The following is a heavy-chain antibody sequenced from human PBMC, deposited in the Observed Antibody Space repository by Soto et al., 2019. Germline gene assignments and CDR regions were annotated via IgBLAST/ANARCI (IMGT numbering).Heavy chain of an antibody. J-gene: IGHJ6*02. D-gene: IGHD5-12*01. CDR2: ISWDGTNT. Sequence: EEQLVQSGGGVVKPGGSVTLSCTASGFTFDDYTMHWVRQAPGKGLEWVSLISWDGTNTYYADSVKGRFTISRDNSKHALHLQMNSLRSEDTASYYCAKVRGYSAFDFSVDVWGQGTAVTVSS. CDR3: AKVRGYSAFDFSVDV. CDR1: GFTFDDYT. V-gene: IGHV3-43*01.